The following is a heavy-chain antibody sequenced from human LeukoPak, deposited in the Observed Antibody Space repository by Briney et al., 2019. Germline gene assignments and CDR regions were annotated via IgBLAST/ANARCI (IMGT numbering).Heavy chain of an antibody. D-gene: IGHD5-12*01. CDR1: GGSISSSSYY. Sequence: PSETLSLTCTVSGGSISSSSYYWGWIRQPPGKGLEWIRSIYYSGSTSYNPSLKSRVTISVDTSKNQFSLKLSSVTAADTAVYYCARLGEDIVATTIDYWGQGTLVTVSS. J-gene: IGHJ4*02. CDR3: ARLGEDIVATTIDY. CDR2: IYYSGST. V-gene: IGHV4-39*01.